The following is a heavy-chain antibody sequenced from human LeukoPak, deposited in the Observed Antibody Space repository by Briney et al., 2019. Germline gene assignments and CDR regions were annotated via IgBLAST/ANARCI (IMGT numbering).Heavy chain of an antibody. Sequence: SDTLSLTCNVSGGSISSSDYYWAWIRQPPGKGLEWIGSIYYSGTTHSTPSLKSRVTMSVDTSKNQFSLRLASVTAADTAVYYCATLKLNTGWHYYFHYWGQGALVAVSS. D-gene: IGHD6-19*01. CDR3: ATLKLNTGWHYYFHY. J-gene: IGHJ4*02. V-gene: IGHV4-39*07. CDR1: GGSISSSDYY. CDR2: IYYSGTT.